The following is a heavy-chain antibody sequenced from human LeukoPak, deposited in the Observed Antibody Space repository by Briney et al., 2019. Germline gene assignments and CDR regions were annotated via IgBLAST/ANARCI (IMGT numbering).Heavy chain of an antibody. V-gene: IGHV3-33*01. J-gene: IGHJ4*02. CDR3: ARGRYTSSPYFDY. Sequence: PGGSLRLSCAASGFTFSSYDLHWVRQAPGKGLEGGAVIWYDGSNEYYADSVKGRFTISRDNSKNTLYLQMNSLRVDDTAVYYCARGRYTSSPYFDYWGQGALVTVSS. CDR2: IWYDGSNE. D-gene: IGHD6-6*01. CDR1: GFTFSSYD.